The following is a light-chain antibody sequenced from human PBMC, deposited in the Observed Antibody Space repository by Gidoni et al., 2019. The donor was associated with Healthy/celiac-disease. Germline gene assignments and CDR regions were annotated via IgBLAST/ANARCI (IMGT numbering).Light chain of an antibody. J-gene: IGKJ1*01. CDR3: QQYNSYWT. CDR1: QSISSW. CDR2: KAS. Sequence: DIQMTQSPSTRSASVGDRVTITCRASQSISSWLAWYQQKPGKAPKLLICKASSLESGVPSRFSGSGSGTEFTLTISSLQPDDFATYYCQQYNSYWTFGQGTKVEIK. V-gene: IGKV1-5*03.